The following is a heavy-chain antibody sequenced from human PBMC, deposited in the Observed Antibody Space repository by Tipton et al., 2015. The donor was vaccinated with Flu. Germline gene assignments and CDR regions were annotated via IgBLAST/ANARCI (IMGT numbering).Heavy chain of an antibody. Sequence: CAASGFTFSSYEMNWVRQAPGKGLEWVSYISSSGSTIYYADSVKGRFTISRDNAKNSLYLQMNSLRAEDTAVYYCARTEATDTAMVSLYYYYYYGMDVWGQGTTVTVSS. CDR3: ARTEATDTAMVSLYYYYYYGMDV. D-gene: IGHD5-18*01. V-gene: IGHV3-48*03. CDR2: ISSSGSTI. J-gene: IGHJ6*02. CDR1: GFTFSSYE.